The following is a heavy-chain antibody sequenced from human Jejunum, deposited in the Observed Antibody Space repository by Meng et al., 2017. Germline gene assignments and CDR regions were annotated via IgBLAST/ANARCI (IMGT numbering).Heavy chain of an antibody. D-gene: IGHD3-22*01. V-gene: IGHV3-30*01. CDR3: ARSGGFSSEYP. CDR1: GFNFHGYA. CDR2: VSFDGTET. J-gene: IGHJ5*02. Sequence: QGQLVGSGGGVVQPGRSLRLSCAASGFNFHGYAMHWVRQAPGKGLEWVAGVSFDGTETFYADSVKGRFTISRDNSKNTLFLQMNGLRAEDTAMYYCARSGGFSSEYPWGQETLVTVSS.